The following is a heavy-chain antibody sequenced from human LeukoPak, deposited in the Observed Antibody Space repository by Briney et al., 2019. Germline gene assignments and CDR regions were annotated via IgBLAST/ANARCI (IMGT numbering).Heavy chain of an antibody. D-gene: IGHD3-10*01. V-gene: IGHV3-30*03. CDR1: GFTFSSYG. CDR2: ISYDGSNK. J-gene: IGHJ4*02. CDR3: ASSGSYLTIDY. Sequence: GRSLRLSCAASGFTFSSYGMHWVRQAPGKGLEWVAVISYDGSNKYYADSVKGRFTISRDNSKNTLYLQMNSLRAEDTAVYYCASSGSYLTIDYWGQGTPVTVSS.